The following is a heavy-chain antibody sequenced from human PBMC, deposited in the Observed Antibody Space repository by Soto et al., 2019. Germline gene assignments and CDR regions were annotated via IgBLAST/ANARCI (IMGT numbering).Heavy chain of an antibody. V-gene: IGHV1-69*13. CDR2: IIPIFGTA. Sequence: ASVKVSCKASGGTFSSYAISCVRQAPGQGLEWMGGIIPIFGTANYAQKFQGRVTITADESTSTAYMELSSLRSEDTAVYYCARPLSDSSGYSHGMDVWGQGTTVTVSS. D-gene: IGHD3-22*01. CDR1: GGTFSSYA. CDR3: ARPLSDSSGYSHGMDV. J-gene: IGHJ6*02.